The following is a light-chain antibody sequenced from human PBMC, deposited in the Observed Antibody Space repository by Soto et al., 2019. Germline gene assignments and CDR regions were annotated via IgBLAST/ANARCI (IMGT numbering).Light chain of an antibody. J-gene: IGKJ1*01. V-gene: IGKV3-15*01. Sequence: EIVMTQSPSTLSVSPEERATLSCRASQSVSSNLAWYQQRPGQGPRLLIYGASTRATRIPARFRGSGSGTEFTLTIYSLQSEDFALYYCQQYNNWPTFGQGTKVDI. CDR1: QSVSSN. CDR3: QQYNNWPT. CDR2: GAS.